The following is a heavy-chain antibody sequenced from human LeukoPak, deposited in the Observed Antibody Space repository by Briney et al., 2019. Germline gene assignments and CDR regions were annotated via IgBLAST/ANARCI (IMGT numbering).Heavy chain of an antibody. CDR2: IYHSGST. D-gene: IGHD2-15*01. J-gene: IGHJ5*02. CDR3: ARGLVDIVVVVAARNWFDP. V-gene: IGHV4-38-2*02. CDR1: GFSISSGYY. Sequence: SETLSLTCTVSGFSISSGYYWGWIRQPPGKGLEWIGSIYHSGSTYYNPSLKSRVTISVDTSKNQSSLKLSSVTAADTAVYYCARGLVDIVVVVAARNWFDPWGQGTLVTVSS.